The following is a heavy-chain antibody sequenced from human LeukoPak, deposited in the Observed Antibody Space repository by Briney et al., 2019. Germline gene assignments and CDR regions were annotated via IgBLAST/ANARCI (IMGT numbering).Heavy chain of an antibody. J-gene: IGHJ4*02. CDR2: ISAYNGNT. CDR3: ARASLSSSSYYFDY. Sequence: ASVKVSCKASGYTFTSYGISWVRQAPGQGLEWMGWISAYNGNTNYAQKFQGRVTITADKSTSTAYMELSSLRSEDTAVYYCARASLSSSSYYFDYWGQGTLVTVSS. CDR1: GYTFTSYG. D-gene: IGHD1-1*01. V-gene: IGHV1-18*01.